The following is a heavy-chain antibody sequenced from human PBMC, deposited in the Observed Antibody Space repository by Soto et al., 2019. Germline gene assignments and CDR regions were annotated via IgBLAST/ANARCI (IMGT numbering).Heavy chain of an antibody. CDR2: ISYDGSNK. V-gene: IGHV3-30-3*01. Sequence: QVQLVESGGGVVQPGRSLRLSCAASGFTFSSYAMHWVRQAPGKGLEWVAVISYDGSNKYYADSVKGRFTISRDNSKNTLYLQMNRLRAEDTAVYYCARGGEYYDSSDAFDIWGQGTMVTVSS. D-gene: IGHD3-22*01. CDR1: GFTFSSYA. CDR3: ARGGEYYDSSDAFDI. J-gene: IGHJ3*02.